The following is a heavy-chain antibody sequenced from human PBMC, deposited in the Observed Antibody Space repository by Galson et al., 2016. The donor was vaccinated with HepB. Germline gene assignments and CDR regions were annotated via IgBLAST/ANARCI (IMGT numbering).Heavy chain of an antibody. D-gene: IGHD4-17*01. CDR1: GFPVSANY. Sequence: SLRLSCAASGFPVSANYMNWVRQAPGKGLEWVSLLYAGGKTYYADSVKGRFAISRDNSQNTLYLQMNGLRAEDTAVYYCAKAHDYGDPRPGRGMDVWGQGTTVIVSS. CDR2: LYAGGKT. CDR3: AKAHDYGDPRPGRGMDV. V-gene: IGHV3-53*01. J-gene: IGHJ6*02.